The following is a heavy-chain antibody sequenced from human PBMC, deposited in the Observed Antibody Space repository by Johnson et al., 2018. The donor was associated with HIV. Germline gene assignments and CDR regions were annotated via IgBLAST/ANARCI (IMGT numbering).Heavy chain of an antibody. D-gene: IGHD3-3*01. J-gene: IGHJ3*02. CDR1: GFTFSNAW. Sequence: VQLVESGGGLVKPGGSLRLSCAVSGFTFSNAWMTWVHQAPGKGLEWVGRIKSISDGGTTDYAAPVRGRFSISRDDSETTVYMQMNSLKIEDQAVYYCTTNFWSGFYPDAFDIWGQGTIVTVSS. CDR2: IKSISDGGTT. CDR3: TTNFWSGFYPDAFDI. V-gene: IGHV3-15*01.